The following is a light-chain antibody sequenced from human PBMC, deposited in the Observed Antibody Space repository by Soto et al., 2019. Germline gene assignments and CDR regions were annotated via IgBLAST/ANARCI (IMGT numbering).Light chain of an antibody. V-gene: IGKV1-5*03. Sequence: DIQMTQSPSTLSGSVGDRVTITCRDSQTISSWLAWYQQTPGKAPKIMIYKASTLTSGVPSRFSGSGSGTEFTLTISSLQPDDFETYYCQHYNSYSEAFGQGTKVDIK. CDR1: QTISSW. CDR3: QHYNSYSEA. CDR2: KAS. J-gene: IGKJ1*01.